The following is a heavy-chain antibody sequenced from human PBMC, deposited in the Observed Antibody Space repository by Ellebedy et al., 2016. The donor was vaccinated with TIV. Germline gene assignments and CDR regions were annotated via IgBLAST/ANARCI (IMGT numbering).Heavy chain of an antibody. Sequence: PGGSLSLSCEASGFTFSDYGMHWVCQAPGKGLERVAVIAHDGSREYYADSVKGRFTITRDNSKNTMSLQMDSLRGEDTAVYYCAKEATVRKSSYFDYWGQGNLVTVSS. J-gene: IGHJ4*02. CDR1: GFTFSDYG. V-gene: IGHV3-30*18. CDR3: AKEATVRKSSYFDY. D-gene: IGHD4-17*01. CDR2: IAHDGSRE.